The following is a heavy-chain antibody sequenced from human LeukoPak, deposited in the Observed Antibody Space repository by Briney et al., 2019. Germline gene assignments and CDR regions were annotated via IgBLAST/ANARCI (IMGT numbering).Heavy chain of an antibody. CDR1: GFTFSSYG. CDR2: IWYDGSNK. D-gene: IGHD2-2*01. Sequence: GGSLRLSCAASGFTFSSYGMHWVRQASGKGLEWVAVIWYDGSNKYYADSVKGRFTISRDNSKNTLYLQMNSLRAEDTAVYYCARDQGAQDIVVVPAAAPDYYYYGMDVWGQGTTVTVSS. J-gene: IGHJ6*02. CDR3: ARDQGAQDIVVVPAAAPDYYYYGMDV. V-gene: IGHV3-33*01.